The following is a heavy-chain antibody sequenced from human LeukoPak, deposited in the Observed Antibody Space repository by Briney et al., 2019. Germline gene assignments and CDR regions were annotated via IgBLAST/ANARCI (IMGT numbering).Heavy chain of an antibody. CDR2: ISAYNGNT. V-gene: IGHV1-18*01. D-gene: IGHD6-19*01. CDR3: ARAVAEYYYYYYMDV. CDR1: GYTFTSYG. Sequence: ASVKVSCKASGYTFTSYGISWVRQAPGQGLEWMGWISAYNGNTNYAQKFQGRVTMTRDTSISTAYMELSRLRSDDTAVYYCARAVAEYYYYYYMDVWGKGTTVTVSS. J-gene: IGHJ6*03.